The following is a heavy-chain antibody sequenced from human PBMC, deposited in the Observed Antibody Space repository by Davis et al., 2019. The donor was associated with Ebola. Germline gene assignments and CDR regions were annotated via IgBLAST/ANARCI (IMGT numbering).Heavy chain of an antibody. CDR1: GFTFSRYA. J-gene: IGHJ6*02. CDR2: IAYDQSTK. CDR3: ARDQIGLRKYYGMDV. D-gene: IGHD2/OR15-2a*01. Sequence: PGGSLRLSCAASGFTFSRYAMHWVRQAPGKGLEWVAAIAYDQSTKYYADSVKGRFTISRDNSKNMLYLQMNSLRAEDTAVYYCARDQIGLRKYYGMDVWGQGTTVTVSS. V-gene: IGHV3-30-3*01.